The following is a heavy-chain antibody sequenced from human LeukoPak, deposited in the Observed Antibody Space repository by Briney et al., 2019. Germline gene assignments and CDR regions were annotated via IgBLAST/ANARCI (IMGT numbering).Heavy chain of an antibody. CDR3: AKSSDGSTSFDQ. D-gene: IGHD2-2*01. Sequence: GGSLRLSCAASGFTFSSYAMSWVRQAPGKGLEWVSGISDSGSTTYYVDSVKGRFTISRDNSKNTLYLQINSLRAEDMALYYCAKSSDGSTSFDQWGQGTLVTVSS. V-gene: IGHV3-23*01. CDR1: GFTFSSYA. CDR2: ISDSGSTT. J-gene: IGHJ4*02.